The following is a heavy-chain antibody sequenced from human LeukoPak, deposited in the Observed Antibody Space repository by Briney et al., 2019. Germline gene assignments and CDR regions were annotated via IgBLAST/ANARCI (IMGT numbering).Heavy chain of an antibody. D-gene: IGHD3-10*01. V-gene: IGHV4-61*02. Sequence: PSETLSLTCTVSGGSISSSSYYWSWIRQPAGKGLEWIGRIYTSGSTNYNPSLKSRVTMSVDTSKNQFSLKLSSVTAADTAVYYCARGRITMVRGVPYYYYMDVWGKGTTVTISS. J-gene: IGHJ6*03. CDR2: IYTSGST. CDR3: ARGRITMVRGVPYYYYMDV. CDR1: GGSISSSSYY.